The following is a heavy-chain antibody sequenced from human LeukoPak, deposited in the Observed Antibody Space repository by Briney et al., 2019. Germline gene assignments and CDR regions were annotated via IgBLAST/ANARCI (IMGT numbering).Heavy chain of an antibody. CDR1: VASIPIFH. CDR2: IYSSGST. D-gene: IGHD6-6*01. CDR3: ARKDGDY. V-gene: IGHV4-4*07. J-gene: IGHJ4*02. Sequence: SETLSLTCTVSVASIPIFHWTWIRQPAGKGLEWIGLIYSSGSTIYNPSLQSRVAMSVDMTKNQLSLKLSSVTAADTAMYYCARKDGDYWGQGTLVTVSS.